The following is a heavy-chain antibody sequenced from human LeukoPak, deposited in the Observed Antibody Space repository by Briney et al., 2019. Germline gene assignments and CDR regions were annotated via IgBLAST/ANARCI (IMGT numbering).Heavy chain of an antibody. D-gene: IGHD6-19*01. CDR1: GYTFTSYY. CDR2: INPSGGST. Sequence: ASVKVSCKASGYTFTSYYMHWVRQAPGQGLEWMGIINPSGGSTSYAQKFQGRVTMTRDTSTSTVYMELSSLRSEDTAVYYCARDKISSGWAGNDAFDIWGQGTMVTVSS. V-gene: IGHV1-46*01. J-gene: IGHJ3*02. CDR3: ARDKISSGWAGNDAFDI.